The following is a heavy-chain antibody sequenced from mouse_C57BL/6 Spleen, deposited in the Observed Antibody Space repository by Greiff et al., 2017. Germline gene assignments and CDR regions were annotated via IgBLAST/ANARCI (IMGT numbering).Heavy chain of an antibody. D-gene: IGHD5-1*01. Sequence: DVHLVASGGGLVQPGGSLKLSCAASGFTFSDYGMAWVRQAPRKGPEWVAFISNLAYSIYYADTVTGRFTISRENAKNTLYLEMSSLRSEDTAMYYCARHTYQKYFDVWGTGTTVTVSS. J-gene: IGHJ1*03. CDR1: GFTFSDYG. CDR3: ARHTYQKYFDV. CDR2: ISNLAYSI. V-gene: IGHV5-15*01.